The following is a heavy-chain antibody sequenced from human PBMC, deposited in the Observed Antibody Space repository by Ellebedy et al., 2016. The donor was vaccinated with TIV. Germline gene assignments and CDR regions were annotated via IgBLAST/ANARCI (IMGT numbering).Heavy chain of an antibody. CDR1: GFTFDDYA. CDR3: AKDINEGAVAGPWWFDP. J-gene: IGHJ5*02. CDR2: ISWNSGSI. V-gene: IGHV3-9*01. D-gene: IGHD6-19*01. Sequence: GGSLRLSXAASGFTFDDYAMHWVRQAPGKGLEWVSGISWNSGSIGYADSVKGRFTISRDNAKNSLYLQMNSLRAEDTALYYCAKDINEGAVAGPWWFDPWGQGTLVTVSS.